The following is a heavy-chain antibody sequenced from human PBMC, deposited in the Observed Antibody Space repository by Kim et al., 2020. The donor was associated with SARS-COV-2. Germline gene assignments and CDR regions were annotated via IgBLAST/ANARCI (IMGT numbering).Heavy chain of an antibody. Sequence: GGSLRLSCAASGFSFSSCAMHWVRQAPGKGLEWVAVISYDGSNKYYADSVKGRFTISRDNSKNTLYLQMNSLRGEDTALYYCARDPCSRLRGVTYSYYGMDVWGQGTTVTVSS. D-gene: IGHD3-10*01. V-gene: IGHV3-30-3*01. J-gene: IGHJ6*02. CDR2: ISYDGSNK. CDR1: GFSFSSCA. CDR3: ARDPCSRLRGVTYSYYGMDV.